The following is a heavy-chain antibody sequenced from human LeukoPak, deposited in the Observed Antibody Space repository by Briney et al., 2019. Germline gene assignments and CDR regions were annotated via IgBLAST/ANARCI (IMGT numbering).Heavy chain of an antibody. CDR3: AREENWFDP. J-gene: IGHJ5*02. Sequence: SSETLSLTCTVSGYSISSGYYWGWIRQPPGKGLEWIGSIYHSGSTYYNPSLKSRVTMSVDTSKNQFSLKLSSVTAADTAVYYCAREENWFDPWGQGALVTVSS. CDR2: IYHSGST. V-gene: IGHV4-38-2*02. CDR1: GYSISSGYY.